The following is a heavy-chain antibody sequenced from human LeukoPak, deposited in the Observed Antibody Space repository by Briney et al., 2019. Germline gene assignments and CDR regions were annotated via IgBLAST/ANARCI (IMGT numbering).Heavy chain of an antibody. V-gene: IGHV3-21*01. CDR1: GFTFSDYY. CDR2: ISSSSSYI. D-gene: IGHD3-10*01. Sequence: GGSLRLSCAASGFTFSDYYINWIRQAPGKGLEWVSSISSSSSYIYYADSVKGRFTISRDNAKNSLYLQMNSLRAEDTAVYYCARDRPRLWFGELLSHPFDYWGQGTLVTVSS. J-gene: IGHJ4*02. CDR3: ARDRPRLWFGELLSHPFDY.